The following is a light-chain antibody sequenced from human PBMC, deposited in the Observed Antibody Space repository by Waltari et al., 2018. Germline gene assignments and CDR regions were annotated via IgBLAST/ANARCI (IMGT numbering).Light chain of an antibody. CDR2: KVS. J-gene: IGKJ1*01. Sequence: DLVMTQSPLSLPVTLGQPASISCRSSQSLVHSDGNTYLNWFQQRPGQSPRRLIYKVSNRDSGVPDRFSGRGSGTDFTLKISRVEAEDVGVYYCMQGTLWPWTFGQGTRVQIK. CDR3: MQGTLWPWT. CDR1: QSLVHSDGNTY. V-gene: IGKV2-30*02.